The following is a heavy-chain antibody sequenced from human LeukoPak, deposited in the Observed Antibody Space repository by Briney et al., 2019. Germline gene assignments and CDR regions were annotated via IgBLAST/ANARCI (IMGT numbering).Heavy chain of an antibody. J-gene: IGHJ4*02. CDR1: GITFRNYG. Sequence: GGSLRLSCAASGITFRNYGMHWVRQAPGKGLEWVAIIWYDGSNKYYADSVKGRFTISRDNSKNTLYLQMNSLRVEDTAVYYCASVWRALGYTFDYWGQGTQVAVST. CDR3: ASVWRALGYTFDY. D-gene: IGHD5-18*01. V-gene: IGHV3-33*01. CDR2: IWYDGSNK.